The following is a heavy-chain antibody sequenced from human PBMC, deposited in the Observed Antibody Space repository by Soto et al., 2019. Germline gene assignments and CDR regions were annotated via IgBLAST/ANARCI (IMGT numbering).Heavy chain of an antibody. J-gene: IGHJ6*02. CDR2: FDPEDGET. CDR3: ATLFPGIAAAGAYYYGMDV. D-gene: IGHD6-13*01. V-gene: IGHV1-24*01. CDR1: GYTLTELS. Sequence: ASVKVSCTVSGYTLTELSMHWVRQAPGKGLEWMGGFDPEDGETIYAQKFQGRVTMTEDTSTDTAYMELSSLRSEDTAVYYCATLFPGIAAAGAYYYGMDVWGQGTTVTVSS.